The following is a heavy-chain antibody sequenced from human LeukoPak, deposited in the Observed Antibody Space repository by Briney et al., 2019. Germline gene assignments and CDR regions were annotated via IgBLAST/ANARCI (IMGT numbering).Heavy chain of an antibody. CDR3: ATSRQSDAFDI. D-gene: IGHD6-6*01. J-gene: IGHJ3*02. CDR1: GYTFTGYY. Sequence: GASVKVSCKASGYTFTGYYMHWVRQAPGQGLEWMGWINPNSGGTNYAQKFQGRVTMTEDTSTDTAYMELSSLRSEDTAVYYCATSRQSDAFDIWGQGTMVTVSS. CDR2: INPNSGGT. V-gene: IGHV1-2*02.